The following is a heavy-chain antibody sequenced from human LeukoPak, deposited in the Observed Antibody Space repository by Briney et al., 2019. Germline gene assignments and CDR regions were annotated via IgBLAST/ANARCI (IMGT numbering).Heavy chain of an antibody. J-gene: IGHJ4*02. V-gene: IGHV3-23*01. CDR2: ISGSGGTT. CDR3: AKDLPDYGDYIEGY. CDR1: GFTFSSFA. D-gene: IGHD4-17*01. Sequence: GGSLRLSCAASGFTFSSFAMSWVRQAPGKGLEWVSTISGSGGTTNYADSVRGRFTFSRDNSKNTLYLQVNSLRAEDTAVYYCAKDLPDYGDYIEGYWGQGTLVAVSS.